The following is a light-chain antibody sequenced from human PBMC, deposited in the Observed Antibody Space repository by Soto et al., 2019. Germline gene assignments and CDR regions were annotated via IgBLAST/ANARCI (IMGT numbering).Light chain of an antibody. CDR2: GAS. CDR3: QQYGSSPRT. CDR1: QSVVSNY. Sequence: EIVLTQSPGTLSLSPGERATLSCRAGQSVVSNYLAWYQQKPGQAPRLLIYGASSRATGIPDRFSGSGSGTDFTLTISRLAPEDFAVYYCQQYGSSPRTFGQGTKVEIK. V-gene: IGKV3-20*01. J-gene: IGKJ1*01.